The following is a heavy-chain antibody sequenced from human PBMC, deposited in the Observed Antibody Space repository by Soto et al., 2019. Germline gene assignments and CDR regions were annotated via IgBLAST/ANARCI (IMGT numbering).Heavy chain of an antibody. CDR3: AVGPRMWLAGGGY. V-gene: IGHV4-34*01. CDR1: GGSFSGYY. Sequence: QVLLEQWGAGLLKPSETLSLTCAVYGGSFSGYYWTWIRQPPGRGLEWLGEINHSGITDYNPSLKSRVSISIDPSKNQFPLKLNSVAAAGPAVYYCAVGPRMWLAGGGYWGQGTLVTVSS. J-gene: IGHJ4*02. D-gene: IGHD6-19*01. CDR2: INHSGIT.